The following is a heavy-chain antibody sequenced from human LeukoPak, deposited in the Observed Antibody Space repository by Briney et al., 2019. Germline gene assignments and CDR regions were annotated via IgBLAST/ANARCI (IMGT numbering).Heavy chain of an antibody. V-gene: IGHV3-30*03. CDR3: ASGRYTVTP. CDR1: GFTFSSYG. D-gene: IGHD4-17*01. Sequence: PGRSLRLSCAASGFTFSSYGMHWVRQAPGKGLEWVAVISYDGINKFYVDSVKGRFTISRDNAKNTLYLQMNSLRAEDTAVYYCASGRYTVTPGGQGTLVTVSS. CDR2: ISYDGINK. J-gene: IGHJ4*02.